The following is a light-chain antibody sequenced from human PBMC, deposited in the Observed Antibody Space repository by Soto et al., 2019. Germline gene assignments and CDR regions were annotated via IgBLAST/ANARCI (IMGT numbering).Light chain of an antibody. V-gene: IGLV1-44*01. CDR3: AAWDGSLNAVV. J-gene: IGLJ2*01. Sequence: QSVLTQSPSASGTPGQRVTISCSGSSSNIGSNSVNWYQQLPGTAPKLLMDGNNQRPSGVPDRFSGSKSGTSASLAISGLQSEYEADYYCAAWDGSLNAVVFGGGTKLTVL. CDR1: SSNIGSNS. CDR2: GNN.